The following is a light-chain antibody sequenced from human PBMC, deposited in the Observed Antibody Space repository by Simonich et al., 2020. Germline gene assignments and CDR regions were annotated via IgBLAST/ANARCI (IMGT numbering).Light chain of an antibody. CDR1: QSVLYSSINKNY. CDR3: QKYYSTPQT. Sequence: DIVMTQYPDSLAVSLGERATINCKSSQSVLYSSINKNYLAWYQQKPGQPPKLLIYWASTRESGVPDRFSGSGSGTDFTLTISSLQAEDVAVYYCQKYYSTPQTFGQGTKVEIK. J-gene: IGKJ1*01. V-gene: IGKV4-1*01. CDR2: WAS.